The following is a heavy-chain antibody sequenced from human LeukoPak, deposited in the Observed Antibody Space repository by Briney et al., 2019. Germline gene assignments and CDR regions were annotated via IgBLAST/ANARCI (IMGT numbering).Heavy chain of an antibody. V-gene: IGHV4-4*02. CDR2: ISLSGRT. Sequence: SETLSLTCGVAGGSISSTNWYSWVREPPGQGLEWIGEISLSGRTNYTPSLKSRVTMSLDESKHHLSLNLASVTAADTAVYYCSRESGPFSPFGHWGQGTLVAVTS. D-gene: IGHD1-26*01. J-gene: IGHJ4*02. CDR3: SRESGPFSPFGH. CDR1: GGSISSTNW.